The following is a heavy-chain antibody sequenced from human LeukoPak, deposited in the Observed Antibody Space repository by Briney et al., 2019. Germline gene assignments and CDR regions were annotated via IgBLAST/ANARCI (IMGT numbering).Heavy chain of an antibody. J-gene: IGHJ2*01. CDR3: AREGKLVWYFDL. Sequence: GGSLRLSCAASGFSVSSNYVTWVRQPPGKGLEWVANINQDGSEKSYVDSVKGRFTISRDDARNSVYLQMSSLRVEDTAVYYCAREGKLVWYFDLWGRGTPVTVSS. CDR2: INQDGSEK. CDR1: GFSVSSNY. V-gene: IGHV3-7*01. D-gene: IGHD3-10*01.